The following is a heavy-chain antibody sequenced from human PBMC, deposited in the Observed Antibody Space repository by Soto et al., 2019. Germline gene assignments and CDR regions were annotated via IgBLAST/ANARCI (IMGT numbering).Heavy chain of an antibody. CDR3: ARDRAVVVVAATFDF. J-gene: IGHJ4*02. D-gene: IGHD2-15*01. CDR2: ISYDGSNK. CDR1: GFTFSSYA. Sequence: QVQLVESGGGVVQPGRSLRLSCAASGFTFSSYAMHWVRQAPGKGLEWVAVISYDGSNKYYADSVKGQFTISRDNSKNTLYLQMNSLSAEETAVYYCARDRAVVVVAATFDFWGQGTLVTVSS. V-gene: IGHV3-30-3*01.